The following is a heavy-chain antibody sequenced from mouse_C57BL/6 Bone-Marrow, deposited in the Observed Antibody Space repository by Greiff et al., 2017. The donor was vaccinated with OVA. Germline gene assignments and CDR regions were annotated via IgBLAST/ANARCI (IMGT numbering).Heavy chain of an antibody. J-gene: IGHJ4*01. CDR1: GFTFSDYG. CDR2: ISSGSSTI. CDR3: ARAYYGNYNAMDY. Sequence: EVKLMESGGGLVKPGGSLKLSCAASGFTFSDYGMHWVRQAPEKGLEWVAYISSGSSTIYYADTVKGRFTISRDNAKNTLFLQMTSLRSEDTAMYYCARAYYGNYNAMDYWGQGTSVTVSS. D-gene: IGHD2-10*01. V-gene: IGHV5-17*01.